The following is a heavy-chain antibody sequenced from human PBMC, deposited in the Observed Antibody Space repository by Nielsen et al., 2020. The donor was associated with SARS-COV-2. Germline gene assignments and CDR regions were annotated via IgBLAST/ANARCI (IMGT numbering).Heavy chain of an antibody. Sequence: GESLKISCAASGFTFSDYYMSWIRQAPGKGLEWVSYISSSGSTIYYADSVKGRFTISRENAKNSLYLQMNSLRAGDTAVYYCARDSPTRYYGMDVWGQGTTVTVSS. V-gene: IGHV3-11*04. J-gene: IGHJ6*02. CDR2: ISSSGSTI. CDR3: ARDSPTRYYGMDV. CDR1: GFTFSDYY.